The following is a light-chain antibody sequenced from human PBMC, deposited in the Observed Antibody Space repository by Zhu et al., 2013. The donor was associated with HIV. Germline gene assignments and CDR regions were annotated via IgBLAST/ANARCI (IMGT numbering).Light chain of an antibody. CDR3: QQYNNWPRT. CDR1: QSINTD. V-gene: IGKV3-15*01. J-gene: IGKJ2*01. CDR2: GAS. Sequence: EIVMTQSPGTLSVSLGERGTLSCRASQSINTDVAWYQQKGGLPPRLLIYGASTRATGIPARFSGSGSGTEFTLTISSLQSEDFAVYYCQQYNNWPRTFGQGTNLEI.